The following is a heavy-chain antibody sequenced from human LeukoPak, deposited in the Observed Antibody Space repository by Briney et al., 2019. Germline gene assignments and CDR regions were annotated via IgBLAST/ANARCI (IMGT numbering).Heavy chain of an antibody. Sequence: ASVKVSCKASGYTFTGYYMHWVRQAPGQGLEWMGWINPNSGGTNYAQKFQGRVTMTRDMSTSTVYMELSSLRSEDTAVYYCARRGWLQGSYYFDYWGQGTLVTVSS. D-gene: IGHD5-24*01. CDR2: INPNSGGT. J-gene: IGHJ4*02. CDR3: ARRGWLQGSYYFDY. CDR1: GYTFTGYY. V-gene: IGHV1-2*02.